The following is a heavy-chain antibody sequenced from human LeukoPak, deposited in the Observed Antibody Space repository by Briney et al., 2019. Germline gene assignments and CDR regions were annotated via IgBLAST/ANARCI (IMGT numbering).Heavy chain of an antibody. CDR3: AAGSDLYGFDL. CDR2: IVLDSDNT. CDR1: GYTFTSYY. V-gene: IGHV1-58*02. J-gene: IGHJ3*01. Sequence: GASVKVSCKASGYTFTSYYMHWVRQARGQRLEWMGWIVLDSDNTDYAQKFQQRVTFTRDMSTTTAYMELSSLRSDDTAVYYCAAGSDLYGFDLWGQGTMVTVSS.